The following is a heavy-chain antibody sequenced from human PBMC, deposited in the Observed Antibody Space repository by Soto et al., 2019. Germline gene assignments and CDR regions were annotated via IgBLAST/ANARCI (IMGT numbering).Heavy chain of an antibody. V-gene: IGHV4-59*01. D-gene: IGHD4-17*01. CDR3: ARGPYGDYVTFDY. CDR2: IYYSGST. CDR1: GDSISSYY. Sequence: SETLSLTCTVSGDSISSYYWSWIRQPPGKGLEWIGYIYYSGSTNYNPSLKSRVTISVDTSKNQFSLKLSTLTAADTTVYYCARGPYGDYVTFDYWGQGTLVTVSS. J-gene: IGHJ4*02.